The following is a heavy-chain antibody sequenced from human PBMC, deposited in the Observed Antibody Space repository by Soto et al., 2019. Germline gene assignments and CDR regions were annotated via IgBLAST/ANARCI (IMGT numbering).Heavy chain of an antibody. D-gene: IGHD3-3*01. CDR2: ISYDGGNK. J-gene: IGHJ4*02. Sequence: QLVEFGGGVVQPERSLRLSCTASNFVFSVYSLHWVRQAPGKGLEWVALISYDGGNKYYADSVKGRFTISRDNSKNTLYLQMNSLRREDTAVYYCARDKDQYDFWGGTLDSWGQGTLVTVSS. V-gene: IGHV3-30-3*01. CDR3: ARDKDQYDFWGGTLDS. CDR1: NFVFSVYS.